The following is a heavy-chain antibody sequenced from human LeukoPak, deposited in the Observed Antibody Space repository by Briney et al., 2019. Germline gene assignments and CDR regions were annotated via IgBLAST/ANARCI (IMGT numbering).Heavy chain of an antibody. D-gene: IGHD3-10*01. Sequence: VASVKVSCTASGYTFTSYDINWVRQATGQGLEWMGWMNPNSGNTGYAQKFQGRVTMTRNTSISTAYMELSSLRSEDTAVYYCARGHSLLWFGEGPYYFDYWGQGTLITVSS. CDR1: GYTFTSYD. CDR2: MNPNSGNT. CDR3: ARGHSLLWFGEGPYYFDY. V-gene: IGHV1-8*01. J-gene: IGHJ4*02.